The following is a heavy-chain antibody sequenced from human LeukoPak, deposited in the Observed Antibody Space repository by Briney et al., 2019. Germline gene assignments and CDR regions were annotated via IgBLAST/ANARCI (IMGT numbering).Heavy chain of an antibody. Sequence: PGGSLRLSCAASGFTFSSYAMSWVRQAPGKGLEWVSAISGSGGSTYYADSVKGRFTISRDNSKNTLYLQMNSLRAEDTAVYYCAKDPSRGTAGPISRRGYWGQGTLVTVSS. CDR2: ISGSGGST. D-gene: IGHD2-21*01. CDR1: GFTFSSYA. V-gene: IGHV3-23*01. J-gene: IGHJ4*02. CDR3: AKDPSRGTAGPISRRGY.